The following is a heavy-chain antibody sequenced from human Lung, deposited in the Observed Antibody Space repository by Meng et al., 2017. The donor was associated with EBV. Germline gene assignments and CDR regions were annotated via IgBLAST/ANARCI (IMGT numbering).Heavy chain of an antibody. V-gene: IGHV3-30*18. CDR3: AKDWSGIGDY. Sequence: VRVGESGGGVVQPGRSRRLSGAASGFTFSSYGMHWVRQAPGKGLEWVAVISYDGSNKYYADSVKGRFTISRDNSKNTLYLQMNSLRAEDTAVYYCAKDWSGIGDYWGQGTLVTVSS. D-gene: IGHD2-8*02. CDR2: ISYDGSNK. J-gene: IGHJ4*02. CDR1: GFTFSSYG.